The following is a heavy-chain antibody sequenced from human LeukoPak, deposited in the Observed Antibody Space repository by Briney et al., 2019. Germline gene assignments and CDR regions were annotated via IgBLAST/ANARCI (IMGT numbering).Heavy chain of an antibody. D-gene: IGHD3-22*01. V-gene: IGHV4-38-2*02. CDR2: IYHSGST. CDR1: GYSISSNFY. Sequence: PSETLSLTCTVSGYSISSNFYWGWIRQSPAKGLEWIGSIYHSGSTYYNPSLKNRITISVDTSTNQFSLKLSSVTAADTAVYYCARTLSSGYPNYYYYMDVWGKGTTVTVSS. J-gene: IGHJ6*03. CDR3: ARTLSSGYPNYYYYMDV.